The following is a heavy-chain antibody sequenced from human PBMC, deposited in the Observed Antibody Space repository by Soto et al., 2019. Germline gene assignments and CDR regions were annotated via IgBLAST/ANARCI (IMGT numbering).Heavy chain of an antibody. CDR2: IYHSGST. J-gene: IGHJ4*02. D-gene: IGHD6-13*01. CDR3: ARGVVAAGTFDY. Sequence: SETLSLNCAVSRGSISSSNWWSWVRQPPGKGLEWIGEIYHSGSTNYNPSLKSRVTISVDKSKNQFSLKLSSVTAADTAVYYCARGVVAAGTFDYWGQGTLVTVSS. CDR1: RGSISSSNW. V-gene: IGHV4-4*02.